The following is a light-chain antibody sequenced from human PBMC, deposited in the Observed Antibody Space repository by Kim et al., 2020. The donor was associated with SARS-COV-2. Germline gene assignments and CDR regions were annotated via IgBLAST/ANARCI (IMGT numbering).Light chain of an antibody. J-gene: IGKJ1*01. CDR2: WAS. Sequence: DIVMTQSPDSLTVSLGERATINCKSSQSVLYSSNNKDYLAWYQHKPGQPPKVLIYWASTRESGVPDRFSGSGSGTDFTLTISSLQAEDVAVYFCGQYLGSSWTFGQGTKVDIK. CDR3: GQYLGSSWT. CDR1: QSVLYSSNNKDY. V-gene: IGKV4-1*01.